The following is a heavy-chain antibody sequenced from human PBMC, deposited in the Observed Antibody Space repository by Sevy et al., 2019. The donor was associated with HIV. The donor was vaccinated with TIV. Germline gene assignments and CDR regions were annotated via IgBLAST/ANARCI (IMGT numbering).Heavy chain of an antibody. CDR3: SRLRGTISPYYYFGLDV. V-gene: IGHV3-49*03. D-gene: IGHD3-3*01. Sequence: GGSLRLSCTTSGFTFEDYAMSWLRQTPGKGMEWVGFIRSKTFGGTTEYAGTVKGRFTISRDNSNSIAYLQMNNLKIEDAAVYFCSRLRGTISPYYYFGLDVWGQGTTVTVSS. CDR2: IRSKTFGGTT. CDR1: GFTFEDYA. J-gene: IGHJ6*02.